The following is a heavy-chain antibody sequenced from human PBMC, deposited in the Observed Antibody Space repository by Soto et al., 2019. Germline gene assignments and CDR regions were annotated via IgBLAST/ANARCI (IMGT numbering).Heavy chain of an antibody. CDR2: ISGSGGST. V-gene: IGHV3-23*01. J-gene: IGHJ5*02. CDR3: AKPSLGGSSWYWFDP. D-gene: IGHD6-13*01. Sequence: EVQLLESGGGLVQPGGSLRLSCAASGFTFSSYAMSWVRQAPGKGLEWVSAISGSGGSTYYADSVKGRFTISRDNSKNTLYLQMNRLRVEDTAGYYCAKPSLGGSSWYWFDPWGQGTLVTVSS. CDR1: GFTFSSYA.